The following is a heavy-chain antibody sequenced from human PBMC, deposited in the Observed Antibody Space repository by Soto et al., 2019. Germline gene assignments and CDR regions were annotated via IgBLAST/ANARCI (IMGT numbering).Heavy chain of an antibody. Sequence: SVKVSCKASGFTFTSSAVQWVRQARGQCLEWIGWIVVGSGNTNYAQKFQERVTITRDMSTSTAYMELSSLRSEDTAVYYCARDRPTSSIRARDYYYAMDVWGQGTTVTVSS. CDR3: ARDRPTSSIRARDYYYAMDV. V-gene: IGHV1-58*01. J-gene: IGHJ6*02. CDR1: GFTFTSSA. D-gene: IGHD6-6*01. CDR2: IVVGSGNT.